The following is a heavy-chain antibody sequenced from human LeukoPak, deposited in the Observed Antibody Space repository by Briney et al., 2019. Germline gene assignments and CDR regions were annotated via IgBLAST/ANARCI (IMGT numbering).Heavy chain of an antibody. CDR1: GFTFSSYW. J-gene: IGHJ4*02. V-gene: IGHV3-74*01. Sequence: GGSLRLSCAASGFTFSSYWMHWVRHAPGKGLVWVSRINSDGSSTSYADSVKGRFTISRDNAKNTLYLQMNSLRAEDTAVYYCARDMAAANRVLDYWGQGTLVTVSS. CDR3: ARDMAAANRVLDY. D-gene: IGHD6-13*01. CDR2: INSDGSST.